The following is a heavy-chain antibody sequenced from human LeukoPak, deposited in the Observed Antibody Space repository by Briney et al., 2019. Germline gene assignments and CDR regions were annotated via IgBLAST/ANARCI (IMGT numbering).Heavy chain of an antibody. J-gene: IGHJ1*01. Sequence: SETLSLTCAVYGGSFSGYYWSWIRHPPGQGKEWIGEINHSGSTNYNPSLKSRVPISVETSKNQISLNLNSVTAAATDVYFCARRYRQWLAESFQQWGRAPWSPSPQ. D-gene: IGHD6-19*01. CDR3: ARRYRQWLAESFQQ. CDR2: INHSGST. CDR1: GGSFSGYY. V-gene: IGHV4-34*01.